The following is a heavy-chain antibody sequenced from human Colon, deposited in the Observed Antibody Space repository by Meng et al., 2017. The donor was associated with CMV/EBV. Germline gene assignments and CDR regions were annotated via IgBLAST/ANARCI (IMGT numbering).Heavy chain of an antibody. CDR3: ARVVSGDFDY. CDR1: GFTFNTYP. J-gene: IGHJ4*02. CDR2: ISANGDNT. D-gene: IGHD3-10*01. V-gene: IGHV3-64*01. Sequence: EVQLLGSGGGLVQPGGSLGLSCVASGFTFNTYPMHWVRQAPGKGLEHVSGISANGDNTPYASSVKDRFIVSRDNLKNTLYLQMGSLRPDDTGVYYCARVVSGDFDYWGQGTLVTVSS.